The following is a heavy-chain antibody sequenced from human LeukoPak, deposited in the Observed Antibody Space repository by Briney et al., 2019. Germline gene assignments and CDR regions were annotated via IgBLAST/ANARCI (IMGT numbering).Heavy chain of an antibody. J-gene: IGHJ6*03. CDR1: GGSISSSSYY. Sequence: PSQTLSLTCTVSGGSISSSSYYWGWIRQPPGKGLEWVGSIYYSVSTYYNPSLKSRVTISLETSQNQFSLRLSSVTAADTPAYFCASEGLGSYYYYYYMDVWGKGTTVTISS. CDR2: IYYSVST. CDR3: ASEGLGSYYYYYYMDV. V-gene: IGHV4-39*01. D-gene: IGHD2-2*03.